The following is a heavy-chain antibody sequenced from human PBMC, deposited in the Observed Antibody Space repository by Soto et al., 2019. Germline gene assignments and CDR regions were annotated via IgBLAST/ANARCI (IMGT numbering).Heavy chain of an antibody. Sequence: GGSVKVSFKASGYTFTSYAMHWVRQAPGQRLEWMGWINAGNGNTKYSQKFQGRVTITRDTSASTAYMELSSLRSEDTAVYYCARSSGTQLSFSYWGQGTVVTGSS. CDR3: ARSSGTQLSFSY. J-gene: IGHJ4*02. V-gene: IGHV1-3*01. D-gene: IGHD2-2*01. CDR2: INAGNGNT. CDR1: GYTFTSYA.